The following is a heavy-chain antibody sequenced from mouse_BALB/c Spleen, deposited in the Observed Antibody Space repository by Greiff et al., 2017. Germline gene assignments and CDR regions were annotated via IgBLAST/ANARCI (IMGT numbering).Heavy chain of an antibody. CDR2: ISNGGGST. CDR1: GFTFSSYT. D-gene: IGHD1-1*01. V-gene: IGHV5-12-2*01. CDR3: ARHGTTVFDY. Sequence: EVQVVESGGGLVQPGGSLKLSCAASGFTFSSYTMSWVRQTPEKRLEWVAYISNGGGSTYYPDTVKGRFTISRDNAKNTLYLQMSSLKSEDTAMYYCARHGTTVFDYWGQGTTLTVSS. J-gene: IGHJ2*01.